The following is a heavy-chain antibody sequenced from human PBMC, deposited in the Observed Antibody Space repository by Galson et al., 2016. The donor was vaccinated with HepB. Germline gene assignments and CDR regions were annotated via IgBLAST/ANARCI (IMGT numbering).Heavy chain of an antibody. D-gene: IGHD4-17*01. J-gene: IGHJ3*02. Sequence: SLRLSCAASGFSFSDYAMQWVRQAPGKGLEWVAVIWFDGSNKFSVDSVKGRFSISRDNSKNTLYLQMNSLRVEDTAVYYCAADYGGYSFDIWGQGTLVTV. V-gene: IGHV3-33*08. CDR1: GFSFSDYA. CDR2: IWFDGSNK. CDR3: AADYGGYSFDI.